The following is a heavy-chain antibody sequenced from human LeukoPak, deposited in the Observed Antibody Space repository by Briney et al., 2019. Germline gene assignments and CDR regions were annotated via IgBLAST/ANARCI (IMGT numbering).Heavy chain of an antibody. CDR3: ARGSTAADNGFDI. Sequence: AGGSLRLSCAASGFTFSTYAMSWVRQAPGKGLEWVSVISGTGGITYYADSVKGRFTISRDNSNNTLCLQMNSLRAEDTAVYYCARGSTAADNGFDIWGQGTMVTVSS. J-gene: IGHJ3*02. D-gene: IGHD6-25*01. V-gene: IGHV3-23*01. CDR1: GFTFSTYA. CDR2: ISGTGGIT.